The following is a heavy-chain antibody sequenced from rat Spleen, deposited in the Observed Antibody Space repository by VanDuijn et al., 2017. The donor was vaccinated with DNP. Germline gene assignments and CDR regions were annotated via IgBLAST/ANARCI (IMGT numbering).Heavy chain of an antibody. Sequence: EVQLVESGGGLVQPGKSLKLSCAASGFTFSNFGMYWIRQAPTKGLEWVASISLNDVNTYYRNSVKGRFTISRDGAKSTLFLQMDSLRSEDTATDYCATSTGISLYAMDAWGQGTSVTVSS. D-gene: IGHD1-4*01. V-gene: IGHV5-19*01. CDR3: ATSTGISLYAMDA. J-gene: IGHJ4*01. CDR2: ISLNDVNT. CDR1: GFTFSNFG.